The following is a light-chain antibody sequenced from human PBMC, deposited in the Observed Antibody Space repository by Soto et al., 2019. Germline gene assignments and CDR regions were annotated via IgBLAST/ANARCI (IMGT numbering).Light chain of an antibody. Sequence: EIVLTQSPGSLSLSPGERATLSCRASQSVSSTFFAWYQQRPGQAPRLLMYGASSRATGIPERFSGSGSGTDFTLIISRLEPEDFGVYYCQQFESSVTFGQGTQVEIK. J-gene: IGKJ1*01. CDR1: QSVSSTF. CDR3: QQFESSVT. CDR2: GAS. V-gene: IGKV3-20*01.